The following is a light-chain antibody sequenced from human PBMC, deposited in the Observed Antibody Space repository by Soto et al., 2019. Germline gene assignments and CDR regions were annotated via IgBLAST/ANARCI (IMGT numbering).Light chain of an antibody. V-gene: IGLV2-18*02. CDR3: SSYTGSSTWV. Sequence: QSVLTQPPSVSGSPGLSVTISCAGTSSDVGGYNRVSWYQQPPGTAPKLVISEVSNRPSGVPDRFSGSKSANTASLTISGLQAEDEADYYCSSYTGSSTWVFGSGTKVTVL. J-gene: IGLJ1*01. CDR1: SSDVGGYNR. CDR2: EVS.